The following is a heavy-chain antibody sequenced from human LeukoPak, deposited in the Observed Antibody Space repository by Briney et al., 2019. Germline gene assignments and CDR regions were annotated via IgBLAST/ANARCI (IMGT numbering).Heavy chain of an antibody. CDR3: AREGMNYDSSGYHDY. CDR2: IKQDGSEK. CDR1: GFTFSSYW. V-gene: IGHV3-7*01. Sequence: PGGSLRLSCAASGFTFSSYWMSLVRQAPGKGLEWVANIKQDGSEKYYVDSVKGRFTISRDNAKNSLYLQMDSLRAEDTAVYYCAREGMNYDSSGYHDYWGQGTLVTVSS. J-gene: IGHJ4*02. D-gene: IGHD3-22*01.